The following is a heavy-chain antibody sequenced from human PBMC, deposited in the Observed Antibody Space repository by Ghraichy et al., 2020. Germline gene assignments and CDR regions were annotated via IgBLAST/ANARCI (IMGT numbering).Heavy chain of an antibody. V-gene: IGHV3-30-3*01. Sequence: GGSLRLSCAASGFTFSSYAMHWVRQAPGKGLEWVAVISYDGSNKYYADSVKGRFTISRDNSKNTLYLQMNSLRAEDTAVYYCARASRETTPLGFDYWGQGTLVTVSS. CDR3: ARASRETTPLGFDY. D-gene: IGHD7-27*01. CDR2: ISYDGSNK. J-gene: IGHJ4*02. CDR1: GFTFSSYA.